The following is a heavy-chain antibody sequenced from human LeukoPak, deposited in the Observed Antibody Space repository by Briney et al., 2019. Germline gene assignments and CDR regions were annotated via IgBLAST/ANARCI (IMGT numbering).Heavy chain of an antibody. CDR3: ARSVVVPATDAFDI. D-gene: IGHD2-2*01. Sequence: ASVKVSCKASGYTFTGYYMHWVRQAPGQGLEWMGWINPNSGGTNYAQKFQGRVTMTRNTSISTAYMELSSLRSEDTAVYYCARSVVVPATDAFDIWGQGTMVTVSS. V-gene: IGHV1-2*02. J-gene: IGHJ3*02. CDR1: GYTFTGYY. CDR2: INPNSGGT.